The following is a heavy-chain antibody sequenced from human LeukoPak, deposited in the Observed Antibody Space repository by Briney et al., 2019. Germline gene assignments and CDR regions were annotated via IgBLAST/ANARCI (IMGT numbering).Heavy chain of an antibody. CDR1: DDSITLYY. CDR2: VDHTGST. J-gene: IGHJ6*03. V-gene: IGHV4-59*01. CDR3: ARGRVSSSTWYSTYYYYFYMDV. Sequence: SETLSLTCSVSDDSITLYYWTWIRQPPGKGLEWIGYVDHTGSTNFNPSLNGRVSISRDTSKNLFSLRLRSVTAADTAVYFCARGRVSSSTWYSTYYYYFYMDVWGKGTTVTVSS. D-gene: IGHD4-11*01.